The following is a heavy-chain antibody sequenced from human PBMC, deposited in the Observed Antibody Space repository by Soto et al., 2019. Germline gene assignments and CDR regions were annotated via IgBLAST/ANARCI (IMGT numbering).Heavy chain of an antibody. J-gene: IGHJ6*02. Sequence: EVQLVESGGGLVLPGGSLRLSCAASGFTFSRYWMHWVRQAPGKGLVWVSRISSYGSDTHYADSVKGRLTISRDNAKNTRYLQMNSLRADDTAVYYCASNYAYAEGYYWYGIDVWGQGTTVTVSS. CDR3: ASNYAYAEGYYWYGIDV. CDR2: ISSYGSDT. CDR1: GFTFSRYW. D-gene: IGHD2-2*01. V-gene: IGHV3-74*01.